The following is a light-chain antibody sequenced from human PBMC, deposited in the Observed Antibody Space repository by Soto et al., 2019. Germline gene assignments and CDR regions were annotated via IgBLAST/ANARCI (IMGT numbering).Light chain of an antibody. V-gene: IGKV1-39*01. CDR2: NAS. CDR1: QTISNF. J-gene: IGKJ1*01. Sequence: DIQMTQSPSSLFASVGDRLTITCRASQTISNFLNWYQQKPGRAPKLLIYNASSLQSGVPSRFSGSGSGTDFTLTIGSLQPEDFATYYCQHSYNTPRTFGQGTKVDI. CDR3: QHSYNTPRT.